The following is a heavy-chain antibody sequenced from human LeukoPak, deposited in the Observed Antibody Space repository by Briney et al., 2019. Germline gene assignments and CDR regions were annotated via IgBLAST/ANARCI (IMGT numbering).Heavy chain of an antibody. CDR1: GFSFSSYW. Sequence: GGSLRLSCAASGFSFSSYWMSWVRQAPGGGLEWVANINRDGSEQFYVDSVKGRFTISRDNAKNSLYLQMNSLRAEDTAVYYCARGKAVAGTFSWFDPWGQGTLVTVSS. V-gene: IGHV3-7*02. CDR2: INRDGSEQ. D-gene: IGHD6-19*01. J-gene: IGHJ5*02. CDR3: ARGKAVAGTFSWFDP.